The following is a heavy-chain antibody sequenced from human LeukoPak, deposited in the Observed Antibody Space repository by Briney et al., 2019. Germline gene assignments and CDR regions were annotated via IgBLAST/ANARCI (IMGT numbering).Heavy chain of an antibody. CDR3: ARGDTMVRDPVFDY. Sequence: GGSLRLSCAASGFTFSSYSMNWVRQAPGKGLEWVSSISSSSSYIYYADSVKGRFTISRDNAKNSLYLQMNSLRAEDTAVYYCARGDTMVRDPVFDYWGQGTLVTVSS. CDR2: ISSSSSYI. CDR1: GFTFSSYS. J-gene: IGHJ4*02. D-gene: IGHD3-10*01. V-gene: IGHV3-21*01.